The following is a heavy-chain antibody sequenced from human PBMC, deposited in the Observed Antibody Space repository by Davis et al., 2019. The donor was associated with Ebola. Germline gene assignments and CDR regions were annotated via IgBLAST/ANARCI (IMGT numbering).Heavy chain of an antibody. V-gene: IGHV4-34*01. CDR1: GGSFSGYY. CDR3: ARQSGFSGGYWSAFDI. CDR2: INHSGST. Sequence: MPSETLSPTFAVHGGSFSGYYWSRILQPPGKGLEWIGEINHSGSTNYNPSLKSRFTISVDTSKNQFSLKLSSVTAADTDVYYCARQSGFSGGYWSAFDIWGQGTMVTVSS. D-gene: IGHD1-26*01. J-gene: IGHJ3*02.